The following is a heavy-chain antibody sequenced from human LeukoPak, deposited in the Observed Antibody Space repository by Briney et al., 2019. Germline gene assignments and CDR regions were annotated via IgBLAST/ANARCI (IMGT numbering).Heavy chain of an antibody. V-gene: IGHV3-74*01. Sequence: GGSLRLSCAASGFTFSSYWMHWVRQAPGKGLVWVSRINTDGSSTSYADSVKGRFTISRDNAKNTLYLQMNSLRAEDTAVYYCARVGATTFDAFDIWGQGTMVTVSS. CDR2: INTDGSST. D-gene: IGHD1-26*01. CDR1: GFTFSSYW. J-gene: IGHJ3*02. CDR3: ARVGATTFDAFDI.